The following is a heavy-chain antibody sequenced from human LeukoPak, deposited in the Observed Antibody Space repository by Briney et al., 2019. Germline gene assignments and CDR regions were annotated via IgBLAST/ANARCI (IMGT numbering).Heavy chain of an antibody. CDR2: INPNSGGT. J-gene: IGHJ6*02. D-gene: IGHD3-10*01. CDR1: GYTFTGYY. Sequence: ASVKVSCKASGYTFTGYYMHWVRQAPGQGLEWMGWINPNSGGTNYAQKFQGRVTVTRNTSISTAYMELSSLRSEDTAVYYCARVGPKDLITMVRGVITRYYYYGMDVWGQGTTVTVSS. CDR3: ARVGPKDLITMVRGVITRYYYYGMDV. V-gene: IGHV1-2*02.